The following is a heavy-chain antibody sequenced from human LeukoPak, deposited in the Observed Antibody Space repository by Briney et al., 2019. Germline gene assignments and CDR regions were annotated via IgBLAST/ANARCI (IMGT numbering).Heavy chain of an antibody. J-gene: IGHJ4*02. V-gene: IGHV4-34*01. D-gene: IGHD5-18*01. CDR3: ARLRGYSYGTRGYYFDY. Sequence: NHSGSTNYTPALKRRVTISVDKSKNQFSLKLSSVTAADTAVYYCARLRGYSYGTRGYYFDYWGQGTLVTVSS. CDR2: NHSGST.